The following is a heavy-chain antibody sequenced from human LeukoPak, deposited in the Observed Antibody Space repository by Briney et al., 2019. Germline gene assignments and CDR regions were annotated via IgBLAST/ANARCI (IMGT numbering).Heavy chain of an antibody. V-gene: IGHV3-11*06. D-gene: IGHD5-18*01. CDR3: AREGSYGANGMDV. Sequence: GGSLRLSCAASGFTFSDYYTSWIRQAPGKGLEWVSYISSSSSYTNYADSVKGRFTISRDNAKNSLYLQMNSLRAEDTAVYYCAREGSYGANGMDVWGQGTTVTVSS. CDR1: GFTFSDYY. CDR2: ISSSSSYT. J-gene: IGHJ6*02.